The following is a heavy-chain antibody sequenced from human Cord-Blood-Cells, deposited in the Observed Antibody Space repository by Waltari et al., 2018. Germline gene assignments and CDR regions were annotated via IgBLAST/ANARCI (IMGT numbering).Heavy chain of an antibody. J-gene: IGHJ6*02. D-gene: IGHD4-17*01. Sequence: QVQLQESGPGLVKPSQTLSLTYTVSGGSISSGDYYWSWIRQPPGKGLEWIGYIYYSGSTYYNPSLKSRVTISVDTSKNQFSLKLSSVTAADTAVYYCARATVTTAGYYYGMDVWGQGTTVTVSS. V-gene: IGHV4-30-4*01. CDR1: GGSISSGDYY. CDR2: IYYSGST. CDR3: ARATVTTAGYYYGMDV.